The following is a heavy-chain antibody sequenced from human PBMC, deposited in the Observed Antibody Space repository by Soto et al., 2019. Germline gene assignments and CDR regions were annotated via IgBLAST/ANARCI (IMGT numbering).Heavy chain of an antibody. D-gene: IGHD2-15*01. Sequence: EVQLLESGGGLVQPGGSLRLSCAASGFTFSSYAMSWVRQAPGKGLEWVSAISGSGDNTYYADSVKGRFTISRDNSMNTLFLQLNSLRAEDTAIYSCAKDSRIPLHHVGWFDPWGQGTLVTVSS. J-gene: IGHJ5*02. CDR3: AKDSRIPLHHVGWFDP. CDR1: GFTFSSYA. V-gene: IGHV3-23*01. CDR2: ISGSGDNT.